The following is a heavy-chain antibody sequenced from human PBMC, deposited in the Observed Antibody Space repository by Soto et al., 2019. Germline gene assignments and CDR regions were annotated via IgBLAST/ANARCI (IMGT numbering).Heavy chain of an antibody. CDR1: GYIFVNYG. CDR3: AMVDNYVTPTPQDV. CDR2: ISTYSGNT. V-gene: IGHV1-18*01. J-gene: IGHJ6*02. Sequence: QVQLVQSGDEVRKPGSSVKVSCKASGYIFVNYGIAWVRQAPGQGLEWMGWISTYSGNTHYASKVQGRLTMTTDTSTSTAYMYLGSLTSDDTAVYYCAMVDNYVTPTPQDVWGQGTTVTFSS. D-gene: IGHD3-16*01.